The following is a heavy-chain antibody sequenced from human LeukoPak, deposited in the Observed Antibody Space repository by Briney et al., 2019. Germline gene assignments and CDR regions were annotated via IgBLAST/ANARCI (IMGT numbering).Heavy chain of an antibody. CDR3: ARDVNIVFDY. CDR2: IIPIFGTA. D-gene: IGHD2-21*01. J-gene: IGHJ4*02. V-gene: IGHV1-69*05. CDR1: GGTFSSYA. Sequence: SVKVSCKASGGTFSSYAISWVGQAPGQGLEWRGRIIPIFGTANYAQKFQGRGTITTDESTSTAYMELSSLRSEDTAVYYCARDVNIVFDYWGQGTLVTVSS.